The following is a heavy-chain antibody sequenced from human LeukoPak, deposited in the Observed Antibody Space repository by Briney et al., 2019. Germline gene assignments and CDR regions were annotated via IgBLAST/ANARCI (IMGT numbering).Heavy chain of an antibody. J-gene: IGHJ5*02. CDR1: GFTFSSYA. CDR2: ISSNGGST. D-gene: IGHD6-13*01. CDR3: VKGPQRVAAAGTPWFDP. Sequence: GGSLRLSCSASGFTFSSYAMHWVRQAPGKGLEYVSAISSNGGSTYYADSVKGRFTISRDNSKNTLYLQMSSLRAEDTAVYYCVKGPQRVAAAGTPWFDPWGQGTLVTVSS. V-gene: IGHV3-64D*06.